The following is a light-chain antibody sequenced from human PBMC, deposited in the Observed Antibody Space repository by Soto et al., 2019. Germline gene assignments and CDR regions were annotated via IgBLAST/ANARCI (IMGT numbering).Light chain of an antibody. V-gene: IGKV1-33*01. CDR1: QDISNY. CDR2: DAS. J-gene: IGKJ5*01. CDR3: QQYDNLPIT. Sequence: DIQMTQSPSSLSASVGNIVTITCQASQDISNYLNWYQKKKGKAPKLLIYDASNLETGVPSRLSGSGYGTDFTFTISSLQPEDIATYYCQQYDNLPITFGQGTRLEIK.